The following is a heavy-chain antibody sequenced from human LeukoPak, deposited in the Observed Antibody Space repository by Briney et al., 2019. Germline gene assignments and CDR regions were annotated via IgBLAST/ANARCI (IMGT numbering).Heavy chain of an antibody. CDR3: AKDGNWARFEN. V-gene: IGHV3-23*01. J-gene: IGHJ4*02. CDR1: GFTFSSYA. D-gene: IGHD7-27*01. CDR2: ISSSGST. Sequence: GGSLRLSCAASGFTFSSYAMSWVRQAPGKGLEWVSTISSSGSTYYADSVMGRFTISRDNSKNTLYLQMNSLRAEDTAMYYCAKDGNWARFENWGQGTLVTVSS.